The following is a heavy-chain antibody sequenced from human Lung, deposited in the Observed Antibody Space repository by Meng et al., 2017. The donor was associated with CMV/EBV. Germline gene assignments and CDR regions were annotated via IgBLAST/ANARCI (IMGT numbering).Heavy chain of an antibody. CDR3: AKDAGVRTGVPGWDGMDV. Sequence: GGSXRLXCAASGFTFSSYGMHWVRQAPGKGLEWVAFIRYDGSNKYYADSVKGRFTISRDNSKNTLYLQMNSLRAEDTAVYYCAKDAGVRTGVPGWDGMDVWXQGTTVTVSS. CDR1: GFTFSSYG. V-gene: IGHV3-30*02. J-gene: IGHJ6*02. D-gene: IGHD3-10*01. CDR2: IRYDGSNK.